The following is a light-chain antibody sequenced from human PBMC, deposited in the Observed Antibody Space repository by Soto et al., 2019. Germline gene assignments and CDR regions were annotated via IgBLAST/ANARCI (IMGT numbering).Light chain of an antibody. Sequence: ELVLTQSPGTLSLSPGERATLSCRASQTVNNNYLAWYQQIPGQAPRLLISGASGRATGTPDRFSGSASGTDFTLPISRLEPEDFAVYYCQQYGSSPLTFGGGTKVDIK. CDR3: QQYGSSPLT. CDR2: GAS. J-gene: IGKJ4*01. V-gene: IGKV3-20*01. CDR1: QTVNNNY.